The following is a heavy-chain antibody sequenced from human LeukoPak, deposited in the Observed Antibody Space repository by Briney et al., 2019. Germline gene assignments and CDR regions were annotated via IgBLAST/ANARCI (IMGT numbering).Heavy chain of an antibody. V-gene: IGHV1-18*04. D-gene: IGHD3-10*01. J-gene: IGHJ4*02. CDR2: ISAYNGNT. Sequence: ASVKVSCNASGYTFTSYGISWVRQAPGQGLEWMGWISAYNGNTNYAQKLQGRVTMTTDTSTSTAYVELRSLRSDDTAVYYCARWGGYGSGSFPDYFDYWGQGTLVTVSS. CDR3: ARWGGYGSGSFPDYFDY. CDR1: GYTFTSYG.